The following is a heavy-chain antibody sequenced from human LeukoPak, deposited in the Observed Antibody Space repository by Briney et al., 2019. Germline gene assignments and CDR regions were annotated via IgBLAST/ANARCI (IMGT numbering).Heavy chain of an antibody. Sequence: PSETLSLTCSVSGGSISSYYWSWIRQPPGKGLEWIGYIYYSGSTSYKPSLKSRVTISVDTSKNQFSLKLSSVTAADTAVYYCARERGGDYSDAFDIWGQGTMVTVSS. CDR1: GGSISSYY. D-gene: IGHD4-11*01. J-gene: IGHJ3*02. V-gene: IGHV4-59*01. CDR3: ARERGGDYSDAFDI. CDR2: IYYSGST.